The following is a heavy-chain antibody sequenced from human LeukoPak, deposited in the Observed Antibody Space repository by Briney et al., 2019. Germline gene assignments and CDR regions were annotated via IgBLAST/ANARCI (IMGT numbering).Heavy chain of an antibody. CDR2: ISGSGGST. CDR3: AKTSPYDFWSGYYKGGFDY. CDR1: GFTFSSYA. Sequence: GGSLRLSCAASGFTFSSYAMSWVRQAPGKGLEWVSAISGSGGSTYYADSVKGRFTISRDNSKNTLYLQMNSLRAEVTAVYYCAKTSPYDFWSGYYKGGFDYWGQGTLVTVSS. J-gene: IGHJ4*02. V-gene: IGHV3-23*01. D-gene: IGHD3-3*01.